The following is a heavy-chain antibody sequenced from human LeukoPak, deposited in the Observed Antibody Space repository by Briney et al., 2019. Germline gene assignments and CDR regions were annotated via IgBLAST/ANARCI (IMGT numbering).Heavy chain of an antibody. V-gene: IGHV5-51*01. D-gene: IGHD3-9*01. CDR1: GYSSTSYW. CDR3: ERGAYDILTGYGMDV. J-gene: IGHJ6*04. Sequence: SGESLKISCQGSGYSSTSYWIGWVRQMPGKGLEWMGIIYPGDSDTRYSPSFQGQVTISADKSISTAYLQWSSLKASDTVMFYCERGAYDILTGYGMDVWGKGTTVTVSS. CDR2: IYPGDSDT.